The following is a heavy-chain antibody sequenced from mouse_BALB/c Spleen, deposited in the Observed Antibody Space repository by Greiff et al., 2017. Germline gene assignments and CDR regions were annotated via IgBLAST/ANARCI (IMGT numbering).Heavy chain of an antibody. CDR2: IYPGSGNT. CDR3: ARWLLQEFAY. Sequence: LQQSGPELVKPGASVKISCKASGYTFTDYYINWVQQKPGQGLEWIGWIYPGSGNTKYNDKFKGKATLTVDTSSSTAYMQLSSLTSEDTAVYFCARWLLQEFAYWGQGTLVTVSA. CDR1: GYTFTDYY. D-gene: IGHD2-3*01. V-gene: IGHV1-84*02. J-gene: IGHJ3*01.